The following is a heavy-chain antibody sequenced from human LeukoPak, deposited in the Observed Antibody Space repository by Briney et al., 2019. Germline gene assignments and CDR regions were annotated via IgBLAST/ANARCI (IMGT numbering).Heavy chain of an antibody. Sequence: SVKVSRKASGGTFSSYAISWVRQAPGQGLEWMGGIIPIFGTANYAQKFQGRVTITADESTSTAYMELSSLRSEDTAVYYCATSRGYSYGDQYYFDYWGQGTLVTVSS. CDR2: IIPIFGTA. D-gene: IGHD5-18*01. CDR1: GGTFSSYA. J-gene: IGHJ4*02. V-gene: IGHV1-69*01. CDR3: ATSRGYSYGDQYYFDY.